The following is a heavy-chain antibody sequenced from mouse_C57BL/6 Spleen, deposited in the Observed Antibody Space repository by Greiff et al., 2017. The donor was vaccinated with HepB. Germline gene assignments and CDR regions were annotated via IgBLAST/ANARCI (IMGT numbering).Heavy chain of an antibody. Sequence: QVQLQQPGAELVRPGSSVKLSCKASGYTFTSYWVHWVKQRPIQGLEWIGNIDPSDSETHYNQKFKDKATLTVDKSSSTAYMQLSSLTSEDSAVYYCARWDYGYAMDYWGQGTSVTVSS. CDR3: ARWDYGYAMDY. CDR1: GYTFTSYW. J-gene: IGHJ4*01. V-gene: IGHV1-52*01. D-gene: IGHD2-4*01. CDR2: IDPSDSET.